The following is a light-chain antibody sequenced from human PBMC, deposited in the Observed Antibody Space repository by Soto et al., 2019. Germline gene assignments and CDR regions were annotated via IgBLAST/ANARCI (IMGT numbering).Light chain of an antibody. CDR3: QQYNTWPHT. Sequence: ETVMTQSPATLSVSPGESATLSCRASQSVSSKLAWFQQKPGQAPRLLIYGASTRSSGIPARFSSSGFGTEFTLTISSRQSEDFAVYYCQQYNTWPHTVGQGTKLEIK. V-gene: IGKV3-15*01. CDR2: GAS. J-gene: IGKJ2*01. CDR1: QSVSSK.